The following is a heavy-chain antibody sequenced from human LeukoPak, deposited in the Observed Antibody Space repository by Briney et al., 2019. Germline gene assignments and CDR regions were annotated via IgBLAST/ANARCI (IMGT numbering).Heavy chain of an antibody. CDR1: GGSISSSSYY. V-gene: IGHV4-39*01. D-gene: IGHD3-3*01. Sequence: SETLSLTCTVSGGSISSSSYYWGWIRQPPGKGLEWIGSIYYSGSTYYNPSLKSRVTISVDTSKNQFSLKLSSVTAADTAVYYCASFYYDFWSGHDGNAFDIWGQGTMVTVSS. J-gene: IGHJ3*02. CDR3: ASFYYDFWSGHDGNAFDI. CDR2: IYYSGST.